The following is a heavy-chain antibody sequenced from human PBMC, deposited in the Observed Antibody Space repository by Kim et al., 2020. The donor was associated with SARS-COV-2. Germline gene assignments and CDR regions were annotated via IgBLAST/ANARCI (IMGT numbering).Heavy chain of an antibody. Sequence: GGSLRLSCAASGFTFDDYAMHWVRQAPGKGLEWVSGISWNGGSIGYADSVKGRFTISRDNAKNSLYLQMNSLRAEDTALYYCAKDRGVGATAFDYWGQGTLVTVSS. CDR1: GFTFDDYA. V-gene: IGHV3-9*01. J-gene: IGHJ4*02. CDR2: ISWNGGSI. CDR3: AKDRGVGATAFDY. D-gene: IGHD5-12*01.